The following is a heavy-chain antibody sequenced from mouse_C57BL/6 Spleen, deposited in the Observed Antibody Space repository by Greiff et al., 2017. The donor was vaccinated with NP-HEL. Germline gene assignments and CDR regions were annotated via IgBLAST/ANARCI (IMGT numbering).Heavy chain of an antibody. D-gene: IGHD1-1*01. CDR3: ARLDYGSSSNWYFDV. CDR1: GYTFTSYW. J-gene: IGHJ1*03. CDR2: IYPGSGST. V-gene: IGHV1-55*01. Sequence: VQLQQPGAELVKPGASVKMSCKASGYTFTSYWITWVKQRPGQGLEWIGDIYPGSGSTNYNEKFKSKATLTVDTSSSTAYMQLSSLTSEDSAVYYCARLDYGSSSNWYFDVWGTGTTVTVSS.